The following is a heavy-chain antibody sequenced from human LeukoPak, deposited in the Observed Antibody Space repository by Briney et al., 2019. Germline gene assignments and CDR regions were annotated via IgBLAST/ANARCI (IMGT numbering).Heavy chain of an antibody. CDR1: GVSISSSSYY. V-gene: IGHV4-39*01. J-gene: IGHJ4*02. Sequence: SETLSLTCTVSGVSISSSSYYWGWSRQPPGKGLEWIGRCYYNGSTYYNPSLKSRVTISVDTSKNQFSLKLSSVTAADTAVYYCARFPHRIAAPLGDYRGQGTLVTASS. CDR2: CYYNGST. D-gene: IGHD6-6*01. CDR3: ARFPHRIAAPLGDY.